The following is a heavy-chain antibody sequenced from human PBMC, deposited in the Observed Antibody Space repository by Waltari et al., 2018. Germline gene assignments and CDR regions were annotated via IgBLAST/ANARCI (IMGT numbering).Heavy chain of an antibody. V-gene: IGHV4-39*01. CDR3: GTSRGGSEEY. J-gene: IGHJ4*01. CDR2: ISYSGNT. Sequence: QLQLQESGPGLVTPSETLSLPCTVPGGSLSSDAFYWGWLRQPPGQGLEWIGSISYSGNTYYNSSLTSRATVSVDTPKNQFSLMLASVTAADTAVYYCGTSRGGSEEYWGQGRLVIVSS. CDR1: GGSLSSDAFY. D-gene: IGHD3-16*01.